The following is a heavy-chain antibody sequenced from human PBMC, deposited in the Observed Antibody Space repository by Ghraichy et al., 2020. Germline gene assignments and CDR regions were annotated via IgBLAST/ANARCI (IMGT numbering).Heavy chain of an antibody. CDR2: ISDTGSDK. J-gene: IGHJ4*02. Sequence: GESLNISCAVSGFTINSYWMTWVRQAPGKGLEWVAQISDTGSDKDYVDSVKGRFTISRDSAKNSLHLQMNNLRAEDTAVYYCARDSWNWALRHYWGQGTLVTVSS. CDR3: ARDSWNWALRHY. CDR1: GFTINSYW. D-gene: IGHD1-7*01. V-gene: IGHV3-7*01.